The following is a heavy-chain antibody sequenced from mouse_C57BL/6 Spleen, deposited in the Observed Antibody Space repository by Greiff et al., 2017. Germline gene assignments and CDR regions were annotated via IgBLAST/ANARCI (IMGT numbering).Heavy chain of an antibody. V-gene: IGHV14-3*01. D-gene: IGHD1-1*01. CDR3: ASGTTVVAKGWYFDV. CDR1: GFNIKNTY. Sequence: VQLQQSVAELVRPGASVKLSCTASGFNIKNTYMHWVKQRPEQGLEWIGRIDPANGNTKYAPKFQGKATITADTSSNTAYLQLISLTSEDTAIYYCASGTTVVAKGWYFDVWGTGTTVTVSS. CDR2: IDPANGNT. J-gene: IGHJ1*03.